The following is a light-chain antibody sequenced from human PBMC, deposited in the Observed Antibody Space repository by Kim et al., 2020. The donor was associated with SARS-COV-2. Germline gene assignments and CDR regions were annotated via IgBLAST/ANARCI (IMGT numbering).Light chain of an antibody. CDR2: DAT. Sequence: SLTIFCTGTSDDVSGHKYVSWYQQHRGKAPKLLLYDATNRPSGVSDRFSGSKSDNTASLTISGLQAEDEGYYYCSSYRNKFTLEWVFGGGTQLTVL. CDR1: SDDVSGHKY. J-gene: IGLJ3*02. V-gene: IGLV2-14*03. CDR3: SSYRNKFTLEWV.